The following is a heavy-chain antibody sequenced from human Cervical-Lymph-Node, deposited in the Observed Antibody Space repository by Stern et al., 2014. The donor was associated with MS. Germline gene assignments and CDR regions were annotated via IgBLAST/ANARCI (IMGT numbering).Heavy chain of an antibody. D-gene: IGHD5-24*01. CDR2: LSHDGTKS. V-gene: IGHV3-30*09. CDR1: GFTFSRPA. J-gene: IGHJ6*02. CDR3: ARDFGYTFIRGPENAQYGMDV. Sequence: VQLVESGGGVVQPGRSLRLSCAASGFTFSRPAMHWVRQAPGQGLEWVAVLSHDGTKSCYADCVKGRFAISRDNSKNTLYLQMNSLRVEDTALFYCARDFGYTFIRGPENAQYGMDVWGQGTTVTVSS.